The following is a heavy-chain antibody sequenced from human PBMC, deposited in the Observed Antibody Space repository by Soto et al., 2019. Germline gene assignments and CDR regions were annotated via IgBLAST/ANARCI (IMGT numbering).Heavy chain of an antibody. CDR2: IYYSGST. CDR3: ARSGSYYVDY. CDR1: GGSIRSGDYF. Sequence: PSETLSLTCTVSGGSIRSGDYFWSWIRQPPGKGLEWIGNIYYSGSTYYNPSLESRVTVSVDTSKNQFSLKLSSVTAADTAVYYCARSGSYYVDYWGQGTLVTVSS. D-gene: IGHD1-26*01. J-gene: IGHJ4*02. V-gene: IGHV4-30-4*01.